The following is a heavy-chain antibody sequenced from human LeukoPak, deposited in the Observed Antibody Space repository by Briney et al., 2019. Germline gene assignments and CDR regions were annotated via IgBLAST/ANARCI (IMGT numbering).Heavy chain of an antibody. CDR3: ARRRYSSGWFVNDY. CDR1: GGSISSGGYS. J-gene: IGHJ4*02. Sequence: SQTLSLTCAVSGGSISSGGYSWSRIRQPPGTGLEWIGYIYYSGSTYYNPSLKSRVTISVDTSKNQFSLKLSSVTAADTAVYYCARRRYSSGWFVNDYWGQGTLVTVSS. D-gene: IGHD6-19*01. V-gene: IGHV4-30-4*07. CDR2: IYYSGST.